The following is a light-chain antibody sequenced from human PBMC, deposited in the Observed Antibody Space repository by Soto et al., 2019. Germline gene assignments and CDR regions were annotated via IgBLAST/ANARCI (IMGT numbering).Light chain of an antibody. CDR2: DDS. V-gene: IGLV3-21*02. J-gene: IGLJ3*02. Sequence: SYELTQPPSVSVVPGQTARIICGGNNIGSKRVHWYQQRPGQAPVLVVHDDSDRPSGIPERFSGSKFRNTATLTISRVEAGDEADYYCQVWDSDSDSWVFGGGTKLTVL. CDR3: QVWDSDSDSWV. CDR1: NIGSKR.